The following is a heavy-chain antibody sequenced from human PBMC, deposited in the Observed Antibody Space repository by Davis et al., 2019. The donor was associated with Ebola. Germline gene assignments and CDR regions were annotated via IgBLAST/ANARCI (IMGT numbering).Heavy chain of an antibody. CDR2: IHGDGDYA. CDR1: GFTFRPPF. J-gene: IGHJ4*02. V-gene: IGHV3-74*03. Sequence: HTGGSLRLSCDTSGFTFRPPFMHWVRQAPGKGLVWVSRIHGDGDYATYADSVRGRFTISRDNDKSILYLQMKSLRVEDTAVYYCVRDMEMGSVPSWGQGTLVTVSA. D-gene: IGHD5-24*01. CDR3: VRDMEMGSVPS.